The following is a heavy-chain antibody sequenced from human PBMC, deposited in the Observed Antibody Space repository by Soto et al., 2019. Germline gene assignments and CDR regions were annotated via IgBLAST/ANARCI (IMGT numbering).Heavy chain of an antibody. J-gene: IGHJ4*02. D-gene: IGHD3-3*01. CDR1: GFTFSSYA. V-gene: IGHV3-23*01. CDR3: AKTYYDFWSGYPTFDY. Sequence: PGGSLRLSCAASGFTFSSYAMSWVRQAPGKGLEWVSAISGSGGSTYYADSVKGRFTISRDNSKNTLYLQMNSLRAEDTAVYYCAKTYYDFWSGYPTFDYWGQGTLVTVSS. CDR2: ISGSGGST.